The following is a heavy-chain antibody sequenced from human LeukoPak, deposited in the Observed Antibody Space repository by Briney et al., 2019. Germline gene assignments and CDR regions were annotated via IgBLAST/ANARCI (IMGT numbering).Heavy chain of an antibody. D-gene: IGHD1-26*01. CDR2: ISGRGGST. Sequence: GGSLRLSRVASGFSFTTYAMSWVRQAPGKGLEWVSVISGRGGSTYYADSVKGRFTISRENSKNTLYLQMNSLRAEDTAVYYCATSGGSYWSWGQGTLVTVSS. J-gene: IGHJ5*02. V-gene: IGHV3-23*01. CDR3: ATSGGSYWS. CDR1: GFSFTTYA.